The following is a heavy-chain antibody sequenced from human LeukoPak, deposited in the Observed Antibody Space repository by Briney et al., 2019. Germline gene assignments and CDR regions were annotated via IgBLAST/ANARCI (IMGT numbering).Heavy chain of an antibody. CDR3: AREDGDYYYMDV. Sequence: EASVKVSSTASRGTFSSYTISWVRQAPGQGLEWMGRIIPILGIANYAQKFQGRVTITADKSTSTAYMELSSLRSEDTAVYYCAREDGDYYYMDVWGKGTTVTVSS. CDR2: IIPILGIA. V-gene: IGHV1-69*04. J-gene: IGHJ6*03. CDR1: RGTFSSYT. D-gene: IGHD4-17*01.